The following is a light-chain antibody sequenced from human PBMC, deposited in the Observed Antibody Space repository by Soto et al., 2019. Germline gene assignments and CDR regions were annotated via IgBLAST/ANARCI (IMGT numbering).Light chain of an antibody. CDR1: QSVSSW. CDR3: QQYRSYSWT. Sequence: DVPLTQSPSTLSASVGDRVTITCRANQSVSSWLAWYQAKPGKAPNLLIYKASTLESGVPSRFSGSGSGTEFTLTISSLQPDDFATYYCQQYRSYSWTFGQGTKVEI. J-gene: IGKJ1*01. V-gene: IGKV1-5*03. CDR2: KAS.